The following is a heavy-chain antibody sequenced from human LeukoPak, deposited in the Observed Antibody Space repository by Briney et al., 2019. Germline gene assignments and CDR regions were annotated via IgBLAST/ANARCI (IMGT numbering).Heavy chain of an antibody. CDR2: IYCSGST. D-gene: IGHD5-18*01. Sequence: SETLSLTCTVSGVSVSSGSYYWGWIRQPPGKGLEWIGYIYCSGSTNYNPSLKSRVTISVDTSKNQFSLKLSSVTAADTAVYYCAVGGGYSYGYVDYWGQGTLVTVSS. CDR3: AVGGGYSYGYVDY. J-gene: IGHJ4*02. V-gene: IGHV4-61*01. CDR1: GVSVSSGSYY.